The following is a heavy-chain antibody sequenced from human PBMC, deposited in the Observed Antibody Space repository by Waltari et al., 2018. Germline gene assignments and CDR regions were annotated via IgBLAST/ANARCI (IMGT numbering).Heavy chain of an antibody. V-gene: IGHV3-74*03. D-gene: IGHD2-15*01. CDR2: INNDGSST. J-gene: IGHJ3*01. CDR3: ARAGLLGAFDV. CDR1: DVTLILPW. Sequence: EVQLVESGGGLVQPGGSLRLPCAASDVTLILPWIHWVRQSPGKGLMWVSRINNDGSSTVYADSVKGRFTISRDDAKNTVSLQMNNLSAEDTALYYCARAGLLGAFDVWGQGTMVTVSS.